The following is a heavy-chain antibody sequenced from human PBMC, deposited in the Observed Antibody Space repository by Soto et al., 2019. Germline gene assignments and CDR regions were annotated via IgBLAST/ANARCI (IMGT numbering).Heavy chain of an antibody. J-gene: IGHJ6*02. Sequence: QVQLVQSGAEVKMPGSSVRVSCKASGGSFSNYAISWVRQAPGQGLEWMGGIIPMFGIGNYAEKFLGRVTITADESTSTSHMELSSLRSEDTAVYFCARAHRENYFYAMDVWGQGTTVTVSS. CDR1: GGSFSNYA. CDR3: ARAHRENYFYAMDV. V-gene: IGHV1-69*01. D-gene: IGHD1-26*01. CDR2: IIPMFGIG.